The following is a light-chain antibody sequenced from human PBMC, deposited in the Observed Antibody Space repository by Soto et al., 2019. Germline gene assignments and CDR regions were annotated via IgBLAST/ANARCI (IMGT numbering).Light chain of an antibody. Sequence: QSALTQPASVSGSPGQSITISCTGISSDVGGYKYVSWYQQHPGKAPKLMIYDVSNRPSGVSTRFSGSKSGNTASLTISGLQAEDEADYYCSSYTITSTRVFGGGTKLTVL. V-gene: IGLV2-14*01. J-gene: IGLJ2*01. CDR3: SSYTITSTRV. CDR1: SSDVGGYKY. CDR2: DVS.